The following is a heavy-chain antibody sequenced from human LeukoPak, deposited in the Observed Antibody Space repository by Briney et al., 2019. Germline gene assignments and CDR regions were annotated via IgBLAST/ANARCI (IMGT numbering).Heavy chain of an antibody. D-gene: IGHD3-22*01. J-gene: IGHJ2*01. CDR2: IYYSGST. V-gene: IGHV4-59*01. Sequence: PSETLSLTCTVSGGSISSYYWSWIRQPPGKGLEWIGYIYYSGSTNYNPSLKSRVTISVDTSKNQFSLKLSSVTAADTAVYYCARRGGDSSGYYYGWYFDLWGRGTLVTVSS. CDR1: GGSISSYY. CDR3: ARRGGDSSGYYYGWYFDL.